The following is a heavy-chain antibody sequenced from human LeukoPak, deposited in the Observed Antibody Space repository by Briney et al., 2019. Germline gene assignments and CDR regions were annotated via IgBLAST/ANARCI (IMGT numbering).Heavy chain of an antibody. CDR2: ISYDGSNK. J-gene: IGHJ3*02. CDR3: ARDCTGGTCYDAFDI. Sequence: GGSLRLSCAASGFTFSSYGMHWVRQAPGKGLEWVTLISYDGSNKYYADSVKGRFTISRDNSKNTLYLQMNSLRAGDTAVYYCARDCTGGTCYDAFDIWGQGTMVTVSS. CDR1: GFTFSSYG. V-gene: IGHV3-30*03. D-gene: IGHD2-15*01.